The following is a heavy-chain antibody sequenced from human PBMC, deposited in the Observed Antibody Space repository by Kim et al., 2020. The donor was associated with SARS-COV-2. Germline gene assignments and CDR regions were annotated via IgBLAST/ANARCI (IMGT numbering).Heavy chain of an antibody. CDR1: GYTLTELS. Sequence: ASVKVSCKVSGYTLTELSMHWVRQAPGKGLEWMGGYDPEDGETIYAQKFQGRVTMTEDTSTDAAYMELSSLRSEDTAVYYCATSSQVITVTTFFYYALDVWGQGTPVTVSS. CDR2: YDPEDGET. V-gene: IGHV1-24*01. J-gene: IGHJ6*02. CDR3: ATSSQVITVTTFFYYALDV. D-gene: IGHD1-7*01.